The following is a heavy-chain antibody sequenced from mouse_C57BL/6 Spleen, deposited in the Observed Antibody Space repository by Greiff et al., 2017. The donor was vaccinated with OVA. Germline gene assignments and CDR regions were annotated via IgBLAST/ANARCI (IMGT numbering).Heavy chain of an antibody. CDR2: INPSSGYT. Sequence: QVQLQQSGAELARPGASVKMSCKASGYTFTSYTMHWVKQRPGQGLEWIGYINPSSGYTKYNQKFKDKATLTADKSSSTAYMQLSSLTSEDSAVYYCARSGAYDGYYVAYFDVWGTGTTVTVSS. J-gene: IGHJ1*03. D-gene: IGHD2-3*01. CDR3: ARSGAYDGYYVAYFDV. CDR1: GYTFTSYT. V-gene: IGHV1-4*01.